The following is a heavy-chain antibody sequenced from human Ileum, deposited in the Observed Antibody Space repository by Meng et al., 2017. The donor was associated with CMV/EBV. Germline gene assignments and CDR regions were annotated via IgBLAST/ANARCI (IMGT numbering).Heavy chain of an antibody. CDR1: GDSITSFY. CDR2: IYHGGST. D-gene: IGHD3-16*01. Sequence: QVQLQASGPGLVKPSGTLSLTCTVSGDSITSFYWSWIRQPAGKALEWIGRIYHGGSTNYNPSLKSRVTLSVDTSKNQFSMRLTSVTAADTAVYYCARGPGGFGDFNFDYWGQGTLVTVSS. CDR3: ARGPGGFGDFNFDY. V-gene: IGHV4-4*07. J-gene: IGHJ4*02.